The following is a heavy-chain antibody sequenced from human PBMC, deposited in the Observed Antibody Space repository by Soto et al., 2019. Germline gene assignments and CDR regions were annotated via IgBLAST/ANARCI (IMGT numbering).Heavy chain of an antibody. J-gene: IGHJ6*02. CDR3: ARHNWNYSRYYYGMDV. Sequence: QVQLVQSGAEVKKPGSSVKVSCKASVGTFSSYAISWVRQAPGQGLEWMGGIIPIFGTANYAQKFQGRVTITADESTRTAYMELSSLRSEDKAVYYCARHNWNYSRYYYGMDVWGQVTTVTVSS. CDR1: VGTFSSYA. D-gene: IGHD1-7*01. CDR2: IIPIFGTA. V-gene: IGHV1-69*01.